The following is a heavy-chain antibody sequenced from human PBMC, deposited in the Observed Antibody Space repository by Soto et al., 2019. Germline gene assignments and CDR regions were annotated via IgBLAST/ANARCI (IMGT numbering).Heavy chain of an antibody. CDR3: AREGTYKIYYYDGMDV. J-gene: IGHJ6*02. V-gene: IGHV4-59*01. Sequence: QVQLQESGPGLVKPSETLSLTCTVSGGSISSYYWNWIRQPPGKGLEWIGYISYSGSTNYNPSLTRRVTISVDTSKNQFSLKLSSVTAADTAVYYCAREGTYKIYYYDGMDVWGQGTTVTVSS. D-gene: IGHD1-1*01. CDR1: GGSISSYY. CDR2: ISYSGST.